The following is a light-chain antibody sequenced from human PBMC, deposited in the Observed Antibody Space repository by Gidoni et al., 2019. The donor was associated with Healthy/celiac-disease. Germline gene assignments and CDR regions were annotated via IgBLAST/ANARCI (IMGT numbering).Light chain of an antibody. J-gene: IGKJ5*01. V-gene: IGKV1-9*01. CDR3: QQLNSYPIT. CDR2: AAS. Sequence: IQLTQSPSSLSASAGDRVTITCRASQGSSSYLAWYQQKPGKAPRLLIYAASTLPSGVPSRFSGSGSGTDFTLTISRLQPEDFATYYCQQLNSYPITFSGGTRLEIK. CDR1: QGSSSY.